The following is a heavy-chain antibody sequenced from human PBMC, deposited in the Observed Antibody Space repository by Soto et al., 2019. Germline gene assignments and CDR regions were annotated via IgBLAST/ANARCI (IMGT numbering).Heavy chain of an antibody. Sequence: GGSLRLSCTASGFTFSTYWMGWVRQAPGKGLEWVANIRQDGFEKYYMDSVKGRFTISRDNAKNSLFLQMNSLRAEDTAVYRCARSTAFDIWGQGTMVTV. J-gene: IGHJ3*02. CDR1: GFTFSTYW. CDR3: ARSTAFDI. CDR2: IRQDGFEK. V-gene: IGHV3-7*01.